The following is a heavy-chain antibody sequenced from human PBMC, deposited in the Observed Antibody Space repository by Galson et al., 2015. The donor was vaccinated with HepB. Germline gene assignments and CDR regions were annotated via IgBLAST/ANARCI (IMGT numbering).Heavy chain of an antibody. V-gene: IGHV3-23*01. D-gene: IGHD6-13*01. Sequence: SLRLSCAASGFIFSSYAMSWVRPAPGKGLEWVSGISGSGDDRYYADSVKGRFTTSRDNSKSTLYLQMNSLRAEDTAVYYCAKGSKWGILADGRSSGYYYYMDVWGKGTTVTVSS. CDR1: GFIFSSYA. CDR2: ISGSGDDR. CDR3: AKGSKWGILADGRSSGYYYYMDV. J-gene: IGHJ6*03.